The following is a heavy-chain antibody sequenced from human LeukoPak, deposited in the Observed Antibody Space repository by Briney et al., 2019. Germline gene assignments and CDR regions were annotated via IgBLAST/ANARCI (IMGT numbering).Heavy chain of an antibody. CDR2: IYYSGST. J-gene: IGHJ4*02. D-gene: IGHD3-10*01. CDR3: ARTYYYGSGRYFDY. Sequence: SETLSLTCTVSGGSISSYYWSWIRQPPGKGLEWIGYIYYSGSTNYNPSLKSRFTISLDTSKNQFSLKLSSVTAADTAVYYCARTYYYGSGRYFDYWGQGTLVTVSS. CDR1: GGSISSYY. V-gene: IGHV4-59*01.